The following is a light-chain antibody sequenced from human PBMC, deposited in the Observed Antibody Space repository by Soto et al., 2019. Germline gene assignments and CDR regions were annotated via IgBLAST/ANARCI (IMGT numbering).Light chain of an antibody. CDR3: QQYYSTPQT. Sequence: DIVMTQSPDSLAVSLGERATINCKSSQSVLYSSNNKNYLAWYQQKPGQPPKLLIYWASTRESGVPDRFSGSGSGTDFTLTISSLRAEDVAVYYCQQYYSTPQTFGQGTRWIS. CDR2: WAS. CDR1: QSVLYSSNNKNY. V-gene: IGKV4-1*01. J-gene: IGKJ1*01.